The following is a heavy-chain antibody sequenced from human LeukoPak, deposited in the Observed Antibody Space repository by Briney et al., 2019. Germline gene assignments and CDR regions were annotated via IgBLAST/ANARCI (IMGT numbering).Heavy chain of an antibody. CDR3: ARDPPRGIQLWGHDAFDI. V-gene: IGHV4-59*12. D-gene: IGHD5-18*01. CDR2: IYYSGST. CDR1: GGSISSYY. Sequence: SETLSLTCTVSGGSISSYYWSWIRQPPGKGLEWIGYIYYSGSTNYNPSLKSRVTMSVDTSKNQFSLKLSSVTAADTAVYYCARDPPRGIQLWGHDAFDIWGQGTMVTVSS. J-gene: IGHJ3*02.